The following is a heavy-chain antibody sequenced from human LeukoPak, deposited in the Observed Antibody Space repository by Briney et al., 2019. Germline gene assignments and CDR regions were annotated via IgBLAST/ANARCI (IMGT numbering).Heavy chain of an antibody. J-gene: IGHJ6*02. CDR3: AKSRAIGDWYYYGMDV. CDR1: GFTFSSYA. D-gene: IGHD3-10*01. Sequence: GGSLRLYCAASGFTFSSYAMRWVRQAPGKGLEWVSALSGSGGSTYYADSVKGRFTISRDNSKNTLDLQMNSLRAEDTAVYYCAKSRAIGDWYYYGMDVWGQGTTVTVSS. CDR2: LSGSGGST. V-gene: IGHV3-23*01.